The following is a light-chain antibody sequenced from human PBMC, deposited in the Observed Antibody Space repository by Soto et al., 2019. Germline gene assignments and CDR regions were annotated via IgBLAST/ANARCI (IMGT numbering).Light chain of an antibody. Sequence: QSVLTQPPSVSGSPGQSVTIHCTGSSSDVGSFSRVSWYQQPPGTAPKLIIYEVSYRPSGVPDRFSGSKSGNTASLTISGLLAEDEADYYSSSYTTSNTYVFGTGTKATV. CDR1: SSDVGSFSR. CDR3: SSYTTSNTYV. V-gene: IGLV2-18*02. J-gene: IGLJ1*01. CDR2: EVS.